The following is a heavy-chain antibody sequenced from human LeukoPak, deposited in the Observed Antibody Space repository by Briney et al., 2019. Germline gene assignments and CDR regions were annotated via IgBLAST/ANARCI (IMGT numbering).Heavy chain of an antibody. CDR1: GFTFDDYG. V-gene: IGHV3-20*04. Sequence: GGSLRLSCAASGFTFDDYGMSWVRQAPGKGLEWVSGINWNGGSTGYADSVKGRFTISRDNAKNSLYLQMNSLRAEDTALYYCARAQGGGSSSSLYYYYYYMDVWGKGTTVTVSS. CDR2: INWNGGST. J-gene: IGHJ6*03. D-gene: IGHD6-6*01. CDR3: ARAQGGGSSSSLYYYYYYMDV.